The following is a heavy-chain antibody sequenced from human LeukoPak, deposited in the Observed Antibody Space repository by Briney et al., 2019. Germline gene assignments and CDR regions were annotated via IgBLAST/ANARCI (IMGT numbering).Heavy chain of an antibody. V-gene: IGHV4-59*13. Sequence: PSEALSLTCTVSGGSIDINSWTWIRQPPGKGLAWFGYIYYSGTTNYNPSLKSRVTMSVDMSKNQFSLKLSSVTAADTAVYYCARRSSSWKNWFDPWGQGTLVTVSS. CDR3: ARRSSSWKNWFDP. CDR2: IYYSGTT. CDR1: GGSIDINS. J-gene: IGHJ5*02. D-gene: IGHD6-13*01.